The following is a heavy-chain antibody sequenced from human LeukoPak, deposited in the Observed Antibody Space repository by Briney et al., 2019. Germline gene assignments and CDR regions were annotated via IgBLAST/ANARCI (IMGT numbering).Heavy chain of an antibody. D-gene: IGHD5-18*01. Sequence: GASVAVSCTASGYTFTSYGISWVRQAPGQGLEWMGWISAYNGNTNYAQKLQSRVTMTTDTSTSTAYMELRSLRSDDTAVYYCARGEYSYGGGDLYYFDYWGQGTLVTVSS. J-gene: IGHJ4*02. V-gene: IGHV1-18*01. CDR1: GYTFTSYG. CDR2: ISAYNGNT. CDR3: ARGEYSYGGGDLYYFDY.